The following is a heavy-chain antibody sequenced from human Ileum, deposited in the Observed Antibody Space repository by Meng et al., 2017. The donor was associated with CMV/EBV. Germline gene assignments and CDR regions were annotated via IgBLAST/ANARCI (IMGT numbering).Heavy chain of an antibody. CDR1: GGASSSSNW. V-gene: IGHV4-4*02. CDR2: IYHSGST. D-gene: IGHD5-18*01. Sequence: SLSSAVSGGASSSSNWWSWVRQPRGKGLEWIGEIYHSGSTNYNPSLKSRVTISVDKSKTQFSLTLSSVTAADTAVYYCASLQLVNDYWGQGTLVTVSS. J-gene: IGHJ4*02. CDR3: ASLQLVNDY.